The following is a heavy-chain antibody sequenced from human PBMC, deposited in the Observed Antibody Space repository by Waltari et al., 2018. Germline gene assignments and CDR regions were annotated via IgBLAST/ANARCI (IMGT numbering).Heavy chain of an antibody. CDR2: IGPDGSDK. V-gene: IGHV3-7*01. CDR3: VGWNDPINS. CDR1: GFTISRFW. D-gene: IGHD1-1*01. Sequence: EAQLVQSGGGLVQPVGSLTLSCAASGFTISRFWMAWIRQAPGQGLQWVAHIGPDGSDKYYVDSVKGRFTISRDNAENSLLLQMSSLRVEDTALYYCVGWNDPINSWGQGTLVAVSS. J-gene: IGHJ4*02.